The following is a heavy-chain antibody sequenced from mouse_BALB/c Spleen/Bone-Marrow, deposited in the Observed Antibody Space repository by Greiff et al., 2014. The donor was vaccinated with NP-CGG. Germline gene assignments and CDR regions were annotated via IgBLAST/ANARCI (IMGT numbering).Heavy chain of an antibody. J-gene: IGHJ2*01. CDR1: GYTFPSYV. V-gene: IGHV1-14*01. Sequence: VQLQQSGPELVKPGASVKMSCKASGYTFPSYVIHWVKQRPGQGLEWIGYINPYNDATKFNERFKGKATLTSDKSSSTAYMVXXXXTSXDSAVYYCAREGVDYFDYWGQGTTLTVSS. CDR2: INPYNDAT. CDR3: AREGVDYFDY.